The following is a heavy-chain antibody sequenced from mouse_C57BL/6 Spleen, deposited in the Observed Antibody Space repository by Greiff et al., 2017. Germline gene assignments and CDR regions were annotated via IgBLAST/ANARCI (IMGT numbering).Heavy chain of an antibody. CDR1: GYTFTSYW. D-gene: IGHD1-1*01. J-gene: IGHJ4*01. CDR2: IYPGSGST. Sequence: QVQLQQPGAELVKPGASVKMSCKASGYTFTSYWITWVKQRPGQGLEWIGDIYPGSGSTNYNEKFKSKATLTVDASSSTAYMQLSSLTSEDSAVYDCARSYYGTLYAMDYWGQGTSVTVSS. V-gene: IGHV1-55*01. CDR3: ARSYYGTLYAMDY.